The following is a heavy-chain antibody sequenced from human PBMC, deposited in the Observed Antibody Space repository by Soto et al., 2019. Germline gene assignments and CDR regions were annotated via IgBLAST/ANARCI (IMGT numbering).Heavy chain of an antibody. J-gene: IGHJ1*01. D-gene: IGHD2-15*01. CDR3: ARGDSDLAVSEAAY. Sequence: QMQMQESGPRLVKPSETLSLTCTVSGASITDSYWSWIRQPPEKGLEWIGYIYFSGVATYNPSLNSRATMSRDTSKNEFSLKLTSVTAADTAIYYCARGDSDLAVSEAAYWGQGTVVTVSS. CDR2: IYFSGVA. V-gene: IGHV4-59*01. CDR1: GASITDSY.